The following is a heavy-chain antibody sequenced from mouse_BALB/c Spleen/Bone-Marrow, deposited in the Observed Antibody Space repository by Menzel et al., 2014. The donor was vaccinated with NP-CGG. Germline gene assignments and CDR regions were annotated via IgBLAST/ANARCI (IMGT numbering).Heavy chain of an antibody. CDR3: SRNSNYSFDF. Sequence: EVQVVESGGALVKPGGSLKLSCAASGFTFSDYAMSWVRQSSEKRLEWVAEISNGGNYTYYPDTVTGRFTISRDNAKNTLYLEMSSLRSEDTAMYYCSRNSNYSFDFWGQGPTLTVPS. V-gene: IGHV5-9-4*01. CDR1: GFTFSDYA. CDR2: ISNGGNYT. J-gene: IGHJ2*01. D-gene: IGHD2-5*01.